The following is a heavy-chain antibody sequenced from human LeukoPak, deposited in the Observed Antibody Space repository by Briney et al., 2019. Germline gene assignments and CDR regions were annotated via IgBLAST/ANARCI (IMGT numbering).Heavy chain of an antibody. CDR2: ISSSGSTI. J-gene: IGHJ4*02. D-gene: IGHD6-19*01. Sequence: QPGGSLRLSCAASGFTFSSYEMNWVRQAPGKGLEWVSYISSSGSTIYYADSVKGRFTISRDNAKNSLYLQMNSLRAEDTAVYYCARGGIAVAWGDYWGQGTLVTVSS. V-gene: IGHV3-48*03. CDR3: ARGGIAVAWGDY. CDR1: GFTFSSYE.